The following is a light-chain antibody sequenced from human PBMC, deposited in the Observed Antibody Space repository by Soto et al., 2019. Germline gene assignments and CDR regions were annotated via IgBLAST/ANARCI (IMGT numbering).Light chain of an antibody. J-gene: IGKJ5*01. CDR2: RAS. CDR3: QQYDSSPIT. Sequence: DIVLTQSPGTLSLSPGERATLSCRASQSISSNYLAWYQHKPGQAPRLLIYRASSRATGIPDRFSGSGSGTDFTLTINRLEPEDFAVYYCQQYDSSPITFGQGTRLEIK. V-gene: IGKV3-20*01. CDR1: QSISSNY.